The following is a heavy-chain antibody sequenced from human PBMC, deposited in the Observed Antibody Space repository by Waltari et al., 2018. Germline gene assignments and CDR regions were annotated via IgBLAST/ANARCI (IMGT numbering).Heavy chain of an antibody. CDR3: ARSLISMDEFMAAAGICH. J-gene: IGHJ4*02. CDR1: GYTFTGSY. D-gene: IGHD6-13*01. V-gene: IGHV1-2*02. Sequence: QVQLVQSGAEVKKPGASVKVSCKAFGYTFTGSYMHWVRPAPGQGLEWMGVINPNSGGTKYVQKVQGRVTLTRDTSISTAYMELSRLRSDDTAVYYCARSLISMDEFMAAAGICHWGQGTLVTVSS. CDR2: INPNSGGT.